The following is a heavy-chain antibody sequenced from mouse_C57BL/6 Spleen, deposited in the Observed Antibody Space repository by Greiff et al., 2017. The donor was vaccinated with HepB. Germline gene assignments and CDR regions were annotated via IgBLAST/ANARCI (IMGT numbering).Heavy chain of an antibody. V-gene: IGHV1-80*01. Sequence: VQLQQSGAELVKPGASVKISCKASGYAFSSYWMNWVKQRPGKGLEWIGQIYPGDGDTNYNGKFKGKATLTADKSSSTAYMQLSSLTSEDSAVYFCAREGVYYDYLFAYGGQGTLVTVSA. CDR1: GYAFSSYW. D-gene: IGHD2-4*01. CDR3: AREGVYYDYLFAY. CDR2: IYPGDGDT. J-gene: IGHJ3*01.